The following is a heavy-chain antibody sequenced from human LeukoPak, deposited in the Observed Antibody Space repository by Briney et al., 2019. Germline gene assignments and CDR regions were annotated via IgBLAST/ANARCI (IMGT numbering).Heavy chain of an antibody. V-gene: IGHV4-59*01. CDR1: GGSFSSSY. J-gene: IGHJ3*02. CDR2: IFYSGST. CDR3: ARGLEELDI. Sequence: SETLSLTCSVSGGSFSSSYWNWIRQTPGKGLEWIGYIFYSGSTNYIPSLKSRVTISIHTSKYQFSLKLSSVTAADTGVYYCARGLEELDIWGQGTMVTVSS.